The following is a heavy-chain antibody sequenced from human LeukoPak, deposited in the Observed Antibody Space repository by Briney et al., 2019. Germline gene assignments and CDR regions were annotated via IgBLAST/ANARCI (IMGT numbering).Heavy chain of an antibody. D-gene: IGHD2-2*02. J-gene: IGHJ6*03. CDR3: ARGVVVPAAKPAVYYYHMDV. V-gene: IGHV4-61*01. Sequence: PSETLSLTCTVSGGSISSGSYYWSWIRQPPGKGLEWIAYIYYSGSTGYNPSLKSRVTTSVDTSKNQFSLKLSSVTAADTAVYYCARGVVVPAAKPAVYYYHMDVWGIGTTVTVSS. CDR2: IYYSGST. CDR1: GGSISSGSYY.